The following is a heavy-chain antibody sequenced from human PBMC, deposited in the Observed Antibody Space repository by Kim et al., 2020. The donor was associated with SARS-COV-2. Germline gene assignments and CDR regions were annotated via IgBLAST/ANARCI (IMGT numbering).Heavy chain of an antibody. D-gene: IGHD3-10*01. Sequence: SETLSLTCTVSGGSISSSSYYWGWIRQPPGKGLEWIGNIYYSGSTYSNPSLKSRVTISVDTSKNQFSLKLSSVTAADTAVYYCARHAAYYYGSGSYYNLPGGWFDPWARGTLVTVSS. V-gene: IGHV4-39*01. CDR3: ARHAAYYYGSGSYYNLPGGWFDP. CDR2: IYYSGST. J-gene: IGHJ5*02. CDR1: GGSISSSSYY.